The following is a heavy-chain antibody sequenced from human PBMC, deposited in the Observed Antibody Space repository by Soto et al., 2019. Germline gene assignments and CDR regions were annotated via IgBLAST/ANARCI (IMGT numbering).Heavy chain of an antibody. J-gene: IGHJ5*02. D-gene: IGHD2-2*01. V-gene: IGHV3-43*01. CDR1: GFTFDDYT. CDR2: ISWDGGST. Sequence: GGSLRLSCAASGFTFDDYTMHWVRQAPGKGLEWVSLISWDGGSTYYADSVKGRFTISRDNSKNTLYLQMNSLRAEDTAVYYCARDVSCSSTSCYPSASEEYNWFDPWGQGTLVTVSS. CDR3: ARDVSCSSTSCYPSASEEYNWFDP.